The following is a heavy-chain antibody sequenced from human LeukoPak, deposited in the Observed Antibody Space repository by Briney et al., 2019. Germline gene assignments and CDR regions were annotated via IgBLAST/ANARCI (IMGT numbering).Heavy chain of an antibody. V-gene: IGHV1-2*02. D-gene: IGHD3-10*01. J-gene: IGHJ4*02. CDR1: AYTFTGYY. CDR3: ARGWSYYGSGSYYIDPHFDY. Sequence: ASVEVSCKASAYTFTGYYMHWVRQAPGQGLERMGWINPNSGGTNYAQKFQGRVTMTRDTSISTAYMELSRLRSDDTAVYYCARGWSYYGSGSYYIDPHFDYWGQGTLVTVSS. CDR2: INPNSGGT.